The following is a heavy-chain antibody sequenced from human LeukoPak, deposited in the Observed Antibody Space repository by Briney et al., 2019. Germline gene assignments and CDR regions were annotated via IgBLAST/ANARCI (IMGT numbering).Heavy chain of an antibody. CDR3: AKDLYYDILTGFHGFDY. V-gene: IGHV3-9*01. D-gene: IGHD3-9*01. J-gene: IGHJ4*02. CDR1: GFTFDDYA. CDR2: ISWNSGSI. Sequence: PGGSLRLSCAASGFTFDDYAMHWVRQAPGKGLEWVSGISWNSGSIGYADSVKGRFTISRDNSKNTLYLQMNSLRAEDTAVYYCAKDLYYDILTGFHGFDYWGQGTLVTVSS.